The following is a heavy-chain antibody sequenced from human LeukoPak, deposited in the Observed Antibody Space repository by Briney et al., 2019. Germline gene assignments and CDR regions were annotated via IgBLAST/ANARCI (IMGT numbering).Heavy chain of an antibody. V-gene: IGHV1-69*01. Sequence: SVKVSCKASGGTFSSYAISWVRQAPGQGLEWMGGIIPIFGTANYAQKFQGRVTITGDESTSTAYMELSSLRSEDTAVYYCAVPGIAAAGTQLDYYYYMDVWGKGTTVTVSS. CDR2: IIPIFGTA. CDR1: GGTFSSYA. D-gene: IGHD6-13*01. J-gene: IGHJ6*03. CDR3: AVPGIAAAGTQLDYYYYMDV.